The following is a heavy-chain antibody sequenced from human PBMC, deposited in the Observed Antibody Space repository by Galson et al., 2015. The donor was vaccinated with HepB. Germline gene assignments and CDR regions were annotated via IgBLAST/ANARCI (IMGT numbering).Heavy chain of an antibody. CDR2: INHSGST. V-gene: IGHV4-34*01. D-gene: IGHD3-10*01. J-gene: IGHJ4*02. Sequence: LSLTCAVYGGSFSGYYWSWIRQPPGKGLEWIGEINHSGSTNYNPSLKSRVTISVDTSKNQFSLKLSSVTAADTAVYYCARRNRHYGSGRRPMGVLYFDYWGQGTLVTVSS. CDR3: ARRNRHYGSGRRPMGVLYFDY. CDR1: GGSFSGYY.